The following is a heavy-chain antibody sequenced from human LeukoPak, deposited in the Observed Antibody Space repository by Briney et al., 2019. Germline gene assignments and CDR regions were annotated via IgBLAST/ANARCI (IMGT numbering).Heavy chain of an antibody. CDR3: AREPDVWFGELFGPRPYGMDV. J-gene: IGHJ6*02. CDR1: GFTFSSYA. D-gene: IGHD3-10*01. Sequence: GGSLRLSCAASGFTFSSYAMHWVRQAPGKGLEWVAVISYDGSNKYHADSVKGRFTISRDNSKNTLYLQMNSLRAEDTAVYYCAREPDVWFGELFGPRPYGMDVWGQGTTVTVSS. CDR2: ISYDGSNK. V-gene: IGHV3-30-3*01.